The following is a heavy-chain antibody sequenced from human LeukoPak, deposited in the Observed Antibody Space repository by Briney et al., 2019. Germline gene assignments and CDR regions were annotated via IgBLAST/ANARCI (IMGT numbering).Heavy chain of an antibody. Sequence: PGGSLRLSCAASGFTFSSYAMHWVRQAPGKGLEWVAVISYDGSNKYYADSVKDRFTISRDNSKNTLYLQMNSLRAEDTAVYYCARDHYLSTGLTDYWGQGTLVTVSS. CDR2: ISYDGSNK. J-gene: IGHJ4*02. V-gene: IGHV3-30*04. CDR1: GFTFSSYA. CDR3: ARDHYLSTGLTDY. D-gene: IGHD1-14*01.